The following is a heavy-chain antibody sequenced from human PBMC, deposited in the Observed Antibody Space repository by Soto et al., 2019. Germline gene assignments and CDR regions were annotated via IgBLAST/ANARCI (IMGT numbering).Heavy chain of an antibody. CDR2: IIPIFGTA. D-gene: IGHD4-17*01. J-gene: IGHJ4*02. CDR1: GVTFRSYA. Sequence: GASVKVSCKASGVTFRSYAISWGRQAPGQGLEWMGGIIPIFGTANYAQKFQGRVTITADESTSTAYMELSSLRSEDTAVYYCARVLTHDSGAYYFDSWGQGTLATVCS. V-gene: IGHV1-69*13. CDR3: ARVLTHDSGAYYFDS.